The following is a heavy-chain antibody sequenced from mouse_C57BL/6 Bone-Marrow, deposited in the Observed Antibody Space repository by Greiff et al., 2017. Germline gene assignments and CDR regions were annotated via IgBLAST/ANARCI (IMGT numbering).Heavy chain of an antibody. Sequence: QVQLQQSGAELVRPGSSVKLSCKASGYTFTSYWMHWVKQRPIQGLEWIGNIDPSDSETNYNQKFKGKATLTVEKSSSTAYLQLSSPTSEDSAVYYCAEDAGGSYGAMDYWGQGTSVTVSS. CDR2: IDPSDSET. CDR1: GYTFTSYW. CDR3: AEDAGGSYGAMDY. V-gene: IGHV1-52*01. D-gene: IGHD1-1*02. J-gene: IGHJ4*01.